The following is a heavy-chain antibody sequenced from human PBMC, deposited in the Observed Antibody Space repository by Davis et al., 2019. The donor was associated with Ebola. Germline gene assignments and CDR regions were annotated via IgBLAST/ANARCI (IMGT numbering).Heavy chain of an antibody. CDR2: ISSSSSYI. V-gene: IGHV3-21*04. J-gene: IGHJ6*02. D-gene: IGHD6-19*01. CDR3: ARDVVAVAGDNYYYYYGMDV. CDR1: GFTFSSYS. Sequence: GGSLRLSCAASGFTFSSYSMNWVRQAPGKGLEWVSSISSSSSYIYYADSVKGRFTISRDNSKNTLYLQMNSLRAEDTAVYYCARDVVAVAGDNYYYYYGMDVWGQGTTVTVSS.